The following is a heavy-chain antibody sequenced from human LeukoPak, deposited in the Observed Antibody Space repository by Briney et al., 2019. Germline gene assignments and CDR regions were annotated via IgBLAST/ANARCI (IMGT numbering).Heavy chain of an antibody. CDR2: INHSGST. Sequence: SETLSLTCTVYGGSFSGYYWSWIRQPPGKGLEWIGEINHSGSTNYNPSLKSRVTISVDTSKNQFSLKLSSVTAADTAVYYCARGWTSWFDPWGQGTLVTVSS. D-gene: IGHD3/OR15-3a*01. CDR1: GGSFSGYY. V-gene: IGHV4-34*01. J-gene: IGHJ5*02. CDR3: ARGWTSWFDP.